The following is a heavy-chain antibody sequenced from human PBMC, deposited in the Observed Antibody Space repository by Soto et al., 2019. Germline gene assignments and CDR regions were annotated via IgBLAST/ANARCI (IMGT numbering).Heavy chain of an antibody. Sequence: GGSVRLSCVASGFTFDTYGIHWFRQAPGKGLQWVALISYEGSNTYYADSVRGRFTISRDNSKNTLYLQMNTLRPEDTGLYYCARVTPGNNLYYFSGLDFWGQGT. CDR1: GFTFDTYG. CDR3: ARVTPGNNLYYFSGLDF. CDR2: ISYEGSNT. J-gene: IGHJ6*02. V-gene: IGHV3-30-3*01. D-gene: IGHD1-1*01.